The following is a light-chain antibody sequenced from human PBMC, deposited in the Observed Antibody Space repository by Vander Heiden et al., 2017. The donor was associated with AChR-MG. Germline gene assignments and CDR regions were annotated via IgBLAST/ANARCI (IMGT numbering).Light chain of an antibody. CDR1: QSINSW. CDR2: KAS. J-gene: IGKJ2*01. CDR3: QQYNSYPYT. Sequence: DVQMTQSPSILSASVGDRVTITCRASQSINSWLAWYQVKPGKAPKVLIHKASTLENGVPPRFSGSASGADFILTINGLQSDDFATYYCQQYNSYPYTFGQGTKLEI. V-gene: IGKV1-5*03.